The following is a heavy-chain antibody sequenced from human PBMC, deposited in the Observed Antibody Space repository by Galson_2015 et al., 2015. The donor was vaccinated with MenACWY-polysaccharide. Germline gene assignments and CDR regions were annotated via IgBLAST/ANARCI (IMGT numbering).Heavy chain of an antibody. V-gene: IGHV3-30-3*01. CDR1: GFTFNSYA. J-gene: IGHJ6*02. D-gene: IGHD2-2*01. CDR2: ISYDASNK. Sequence: SLRLSCAASGFTFNSYAMHWVRQAPGKGLEWVAVISYDASNKYYADSVEGRFTISRDNSKNTLYLQMNSLGAEDTAVYYCARDYCSRTSCSGMDVWGQRTTVTVSS. CDR3: ARDYCSRTSCSGMDV.